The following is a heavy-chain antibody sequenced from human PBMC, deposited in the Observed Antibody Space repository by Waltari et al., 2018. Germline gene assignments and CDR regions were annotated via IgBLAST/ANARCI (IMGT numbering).Heavy chain of an antibody. V-gene: IGHV3-73*01. CDR1: GFSFGGSS. Sequence: EVQVVESGGGLVQPGGSLHLSCATSGFSFGGSSLHWVRQTSGKGLEWVGRIRREPYNYATAYSASVKGRFTISRDDSKNTAFLQMNSLMTEDTAVYYCSGGEVTGTDFWGQGTLVTVSS. CDR3: SGGEVTGTDF. J-gene: IGHJ4*02. CDR2: IRREPYNYAT. D-gene: IGHD6-19*01.